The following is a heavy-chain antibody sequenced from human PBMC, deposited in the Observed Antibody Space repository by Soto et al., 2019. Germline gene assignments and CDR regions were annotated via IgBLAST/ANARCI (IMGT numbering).Heavy chain of an antibody. D-gene: IGHD6-6*01. V-gene: IGHV3-30*18. Sequence: QVQLVGSGGGVVQPGRSLRLSCAASGFTFSSFGMHWVRQAPGKGLEWVAVISYDGSKKYYGHSVKGRFTISRDNSKNTLFLQMNSLRTEDTAVYYCAKEVVQLRLHSGFDPWGQGTLVTVSS. CDR2: ISYDGSKK. CDR1: GFTFSSFG. CDR3: AKEVVQLRLHSGFDP. J-gene: IGHJ5*02.